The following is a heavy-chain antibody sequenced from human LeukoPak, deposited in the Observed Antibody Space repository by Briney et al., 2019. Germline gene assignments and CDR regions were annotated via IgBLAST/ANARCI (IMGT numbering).Heavy chain of an antibody. J-gene: IGHJ4*02. CDR3: AKDPSLWFGELLSSY. Sequence: GGSLRLSCAASGFTFSSYSMSWVRQAPGKGLEWVSAISGSGGSTYYADSVKGRFTISRDNSKNTLYLQMNSLRAEDTAVYYCAKDPSLWFGELLSSYWGQGTPVTVSS. CDR2: ISGSGGST. CDR1: GFTFSSYS. V-gene: IGHV3-23*01. D-gene: IGHD3-10*01.